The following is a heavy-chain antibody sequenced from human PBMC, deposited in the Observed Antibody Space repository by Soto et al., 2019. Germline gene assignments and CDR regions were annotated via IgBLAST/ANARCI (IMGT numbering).Heavy chain of an antibody. CDR2: MNPNSGNT. CDR3: ARVYSSSWYWNYYYYYYMDV. CDR1: GYTFTSYD. J-gene: IGHJ6*03. V-gene: IGHV1-8*01. Sequence: ASVKVSCKASGYTFTSYDINWVRQATGQGLEWMGWMNPNSGNTGYAQKFQGRVTMTRNTSISTAYMELSSLRSEDTAVYYCARVYSSSWYWNYYYYYYMDVRGKGTTVTVSS. D-gene: IGHD6-13*01.